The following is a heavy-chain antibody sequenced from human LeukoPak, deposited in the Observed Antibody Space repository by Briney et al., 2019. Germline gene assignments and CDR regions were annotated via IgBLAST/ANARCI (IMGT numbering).Heavy chain of an antibody. Sequence: GGSLRLSCAASGFTFSSYSMNWVRQAPGKGLEWVSSISSSSSYIYYADSVKGRFTISRDNAKNSMYLQMNRRRAKDTTVYYCASFVGGSGSRDYWGQGTLVTVSS. J-gene: IGHJ4*02. CDR1: GFTFSSYS. CDR2: ISSSSSYI. CDR3: ASFVGGSGSRDY. V-gene: IGHV3-21*01. D-gene: IGHD3-10*01.